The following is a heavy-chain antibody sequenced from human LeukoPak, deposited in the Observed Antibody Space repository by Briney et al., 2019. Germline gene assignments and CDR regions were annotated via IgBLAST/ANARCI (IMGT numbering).Heavy chain of an antibody. J-gene: IGHJ6*02. Sequence: ASVKVSCKVSVKTLIELSMHWVRQAPGKGLEWMGGFDPEDGETIYAQKFQGRVTMTEDTSTDTAYMELSSLRSEDTAVYYCTTDRGSSWGNYGMDVWGQGTTVTVSS. D-gene: IGHD6-13*01. CDR2: FDPEDGET. CDR1: VKTLIELS. CDR3: TTDRGSSWGNYGMDV. V-gene: IGHV1-24*01.